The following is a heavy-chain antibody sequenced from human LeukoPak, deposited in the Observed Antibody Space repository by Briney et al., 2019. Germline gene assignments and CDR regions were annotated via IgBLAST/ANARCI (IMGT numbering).Heavy chain of an antibody. Sequence: SQTLSLTCTVSGGSISSGSYYWSWIRQPAGKGLEWIGRIYTSGSTNYNPSLKSRVTISVDTSKNQFSLKLSSVTAADTAVYYCARDRGVIVGASNAWFDPWGQGTLVPVSS. CDR1: GGSISSGSYY. D-gene: IGHD1-26*01. CDR3: ARDRGVIVGASNAWFDP. J-gene: IGHJ5*02. V-gene: IGHV4-61*02. CDR2: IYTSGST.